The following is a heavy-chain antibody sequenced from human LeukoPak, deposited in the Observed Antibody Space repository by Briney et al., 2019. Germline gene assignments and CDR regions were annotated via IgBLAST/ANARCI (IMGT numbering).Heavy chain of an antibody. Sequence: GGSLRLSCAASGXTFSSYEMNWVRQAPGKGLEWVSYISSSGSTIYYADSVKGRFTISRDNAKNSLYLQMNSLRAEDTAVYYCARGLMCSGGICYSARCFDYWGQGTLLTVSS. CDR3: ARGLMCSGGICYSARCFDY. CDR1: GXTFSSYE. D-gene: IGHD2-15*01. CDR2: ISSSGSTI. J-gene: IGHJ4*02. V-gene: IGHV3-48*03.